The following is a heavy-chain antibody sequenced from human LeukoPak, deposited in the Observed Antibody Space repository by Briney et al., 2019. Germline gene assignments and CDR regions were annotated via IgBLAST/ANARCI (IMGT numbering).Heavy chain of an antibody. CDR3: ARGYDYGDYVGDFDY. CDR2: ITTYNGNT. Sequence: ASGKVSCKASGYTFTSYPISWVRQAPGQGLEWMGWITTYNGNTHYAQKLQGRVTMTTETSTSTAYMDLRGLRSDDTAVYYCARGYDYGDYVGDFDYWGQGTLVTVSS. D-gene: IGHD4-17*01. CDR1: GYTFTSYP. J-gene: IGHJ4*02. V-gene: IGHV1-18*01.